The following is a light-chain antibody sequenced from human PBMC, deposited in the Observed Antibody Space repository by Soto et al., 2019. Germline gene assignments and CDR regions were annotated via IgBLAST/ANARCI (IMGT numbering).Light chain of an antibody. CDR3: HQRSNWPPFT. Sequence: EIVLTQSPATLSLSPGERATLSCRASQSISNFLAWYQQKPGQAPRLLIYDASKRATDISDRFIGSGSGTAFTLTISSLEPEDFAVYYCHQRSNWPPFTFGGGTQVEI. J-gene: IGKJ4*01. CDR2: DAS. CDR1: QSISNF. V-gene: IGKV3-11*01.